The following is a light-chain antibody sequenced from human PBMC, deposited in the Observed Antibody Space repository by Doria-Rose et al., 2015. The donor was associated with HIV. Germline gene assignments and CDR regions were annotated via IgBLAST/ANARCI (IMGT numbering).Light chain of an antibody. V-gene: IGKV3-20*01. CDR3: HQYGTSWT. CDR2: DGS. Sequence: TQSPGTLSLSPGERATLPCRASQSFSSTYLAWYQQKPGQAPSLLIYDGSTRATGIPDRFSASGSGTDFTLTINRLEPEDFALYYCHQYGTSWTSGQGTKVEI. CDR1: QSFSSTY. J-gene: IGKJ1*01.